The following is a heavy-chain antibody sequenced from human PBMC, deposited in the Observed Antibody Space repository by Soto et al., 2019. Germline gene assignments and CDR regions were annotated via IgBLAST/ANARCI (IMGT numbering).Heavy chain of an antibody. CDR3: VREDGLVGSNSAFDQ. J-gene: IGHJ4*02. V-gene: IGHV3-72*01. Sequence: EVQLVESGGGLVQPGGSLRLSCAGSGFTLSDHYIDWVRQAPGKGLEWVGRSRDKAQGYSITYAASVKGRFTTSRDESKNSVYLQMNSLRVEDTAVYYCVREDGLVGSNSAFDQWGQGTLVIVSS. D-gene: IGHD7-27*01. CDR1: GFTLSDHY. CDR2: SRDKAQGYSI.